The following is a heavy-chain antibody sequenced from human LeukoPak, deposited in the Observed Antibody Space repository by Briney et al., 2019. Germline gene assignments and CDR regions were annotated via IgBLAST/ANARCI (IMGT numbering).Heavy chain of an antibody. D-gene: IGHD4-17*01. CDR2: ISYDGSNK. Sequence: PGGSLRLSCAASGFTFSSYAMHWVRQAPGKGLEWVAVISYDGSNKYYADSVKGRFTISRDNSKNTLYLQMNSLRAEDTAVYYCARDGDYGYYFDYWGQGTLVTVSS. CDR3: ARDGDYGYYFDY. CDR1: GFTFSSYA. J-gene: IGHJ4*02. V-gene: IGHV3-30-3*01.